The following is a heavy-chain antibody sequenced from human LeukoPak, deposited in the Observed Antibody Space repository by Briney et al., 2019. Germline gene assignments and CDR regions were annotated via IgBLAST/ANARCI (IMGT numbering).Heavy chain of an antibody. Sequence: SETLSLTCTVSGGSLSRYYCNWIRQPPGKGLEWIGYFYYSGSTNYNPSLKSRVTISLDTSKNQFSLKLSSVTAADTAVHYCAARGDHYGSGKLPTAFDIWGQGTMVTVSP. D-gene: IGHD3-10*01. V-gene: IGHV4-59*08. J-gene: IGHJ3*02. CDR3: AARGDHYGSGKLPTAFDI. CDR1: GGSLSRYY. CDR2: FYYSGST.